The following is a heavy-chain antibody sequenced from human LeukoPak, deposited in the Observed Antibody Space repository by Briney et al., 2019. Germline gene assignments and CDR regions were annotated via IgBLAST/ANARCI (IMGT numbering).Heavy chain of an antibody. V-gene: IGHV3-11*06. Sequence: GGSLRLSCAASGFTFSDYYMMWLRQAPGKGLEWVSYISSSGSYTNYADSVKGRVTISRDNAKNSLYLQMNSLRAEDTAVYYCARDRAGGSGSYSDYWGQGTLVTVSS. CDR2: ISSSGSYT. CDR1: GFTFSDYY. CDR3: ARDRAGGSGSYSDY. D-gene: IGHD1-26*01. J-gene: IGHJ4*02.